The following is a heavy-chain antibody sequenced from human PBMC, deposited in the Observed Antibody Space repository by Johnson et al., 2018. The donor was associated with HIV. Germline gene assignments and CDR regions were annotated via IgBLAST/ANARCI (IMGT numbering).Heavy chain of an antibody. CDR1: GFTFDDYA. V-gene: IGHV3-9*01. CDR3: ARGPGYDHDYGGFDI. J-gene: IGHJ3*02. D-gene: IGHD4-23*01. CDR2: ISWNSDTI. Sequence: VQLVESGGGLVQPGRSLRLSCTASGFTFDDYAMHWVRQAAGKGLEWVSGISWNSDTIDYVDSVKGRFTIPRDNSKNTLHLQMNSLRVADTAVYYCARGPGYDHDYGGFDIWGQGTMVTVSS.